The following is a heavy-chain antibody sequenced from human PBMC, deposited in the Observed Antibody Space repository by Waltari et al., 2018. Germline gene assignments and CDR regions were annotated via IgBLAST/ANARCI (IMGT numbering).Heavy chain of an antibody. CDR3: AGRTEGFWSGYLYYYGMDV. Sequence: EVQLVESGGGLVKPGGSLRLSCAASGFTFSSYSMNWVRQAPGTGLEWVSSISSSSSYIYYADSVKGRFTISRDNAKNSLYLQMNSLRAEDTAVYYCAGRTEGFWSGYLYYYGMDVWGQGTTVTVSS. CDR1: GFTFSSYS. J-gene: IGHJ6*02. CDR2: ISSSSSYI. V-gene: IGHV3-21*01. D-gene: IGHD3-3*01.